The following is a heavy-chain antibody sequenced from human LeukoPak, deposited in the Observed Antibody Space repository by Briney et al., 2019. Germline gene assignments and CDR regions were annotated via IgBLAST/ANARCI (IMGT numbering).Heavy chain of an antibody. Sequence: GGSLRLSCAASGFTFSSYSMNWVRQAPGKGLEWVSYISSSTSSIYYADSVKGRFTISRDNAKNSLYLQMNSLRDEDTAVYYCGSAHYDYNTAYFDYWGQGTLVTVSS. D-gene: IGHD5-24*01. CDR1: GFTFSSYS. CDR3: GSAHYDYNTAYFDY. V-gene: IGHV3-48*02. J-gene: IGHJ4*02. CDR2: ISSSTSSI.